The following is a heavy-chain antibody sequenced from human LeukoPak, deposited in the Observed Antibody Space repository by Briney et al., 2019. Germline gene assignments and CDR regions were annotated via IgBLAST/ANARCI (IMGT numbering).Heavy chain of an antibody. D-gene: IGHD3-10*01. CDR2: ISPSGAST. V-gene: IGHV1-2*02. CDR1: GYTFTDYY. J-gene: IGHJ4*02. Sequence: GASVKVSCKASGYTFTDYYMHWVRQAPGQGLEWMGIISPSGASTSYAQKFQGRVTMTRDTSISTAYMELSRLRSDDTAVYYCARVAVRGVIIKGFDYWGQGTLVTVSS. CDR3: ARVAVRGVIIKGFDY.